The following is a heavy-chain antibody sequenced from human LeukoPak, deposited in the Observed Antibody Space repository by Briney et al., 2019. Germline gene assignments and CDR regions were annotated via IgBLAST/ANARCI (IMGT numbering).Heavy chain of an antibody. CDR1: GGSISSYY. J-gene: IGHJ6*03. Sequence: SETLSLTCTVSGGSISSYYWSWIRQPAGKGLEWIGRLYTSGSTTYNPSLKSRVTMSVDTSKDPFSLKLSSVTAADTAVYSCARVGGPFYYMAVWGKGTTVTVSS. D-gene: IGHD3-10*01. V-gene: IGHV4-4*07. CDR2: LYTSGST. CDR3: ARVGGPFYYMAV.